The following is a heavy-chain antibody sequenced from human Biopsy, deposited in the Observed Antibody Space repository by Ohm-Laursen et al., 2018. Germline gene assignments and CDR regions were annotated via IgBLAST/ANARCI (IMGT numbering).Heavy chain of an antibody. Sequence: SLRLSCTASGVTLSGYGMNWVRQAPGKGIEWVSSICPSCRYIYYADTVKGRFTVSRDNTKNTLYLQMNSLRAADTAIYFCSTELLPPGVGGPWLDSWGQGTPVTVSS. CDR2: ICPSCRYI. D-gene: IGHD3-10*01. V-gene: IGHV3-21*06. CDR1: GVTLSGYG. J-gene: IGHJ5*01. CDR3: STELLPPGVGGPWLDS.